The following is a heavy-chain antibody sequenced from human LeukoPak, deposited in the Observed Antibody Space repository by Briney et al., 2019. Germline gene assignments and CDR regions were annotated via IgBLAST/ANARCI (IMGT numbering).Heavy chain of an antibody. CDR3: ARGESLVTTIDY. J-gene: IGHJ4*02. CDR1: GFTFSSYA. CDR2: ISYDGSNK. D-gene: IGHD5-12*01. V-gene: IGHV3-30-3*01. Sequence: GGSLRLFCAASGFTFSSYAMHWVRQAPGKGLEWVAVISYDGSNKYYADSVKGRFTISRDNSKNTLYLQMNSLRAEDTAVYYCARGESLVTTIDYWGQGTLVTVSS.